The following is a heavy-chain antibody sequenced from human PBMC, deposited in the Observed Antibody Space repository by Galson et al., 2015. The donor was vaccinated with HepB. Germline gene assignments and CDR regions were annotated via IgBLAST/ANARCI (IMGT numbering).Heavy chain of an antibody. V-gene: IGHV3-11*01. J-gene: IGHJ6*03. CDR1: GFSFSSFH. CDR3: ARIRIVVVPTTIKGDYYYYMDV. Sequence: SLRLSCAAFGFSFSSFHMSWVRQAPGKGLEWLSYITGTGSTIYYADSMEGRFIISRDNARNSLYLQMNSLRADDTAVYYCARIRIVVVPTTIKGDYYYYMDVWGKGTTVTVSS. CDR2: ITGTGSTI. D-gene: IGHD2-2*01.